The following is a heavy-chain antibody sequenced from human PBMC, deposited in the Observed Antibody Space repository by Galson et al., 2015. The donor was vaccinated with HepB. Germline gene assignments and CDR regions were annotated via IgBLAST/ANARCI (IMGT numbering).Heavy chain of an antibody. Sequence: SLRLSCATSGFTLGDFGLTWFRQAPGKGLEWVGSIRNKGYGGTPEYAASVKGRFTISRDDSKSIAYLQMSSLQTEDTAIYYCTRGLGAASHWGQGTLVTVSS. CDR2: IRNKGYGGTP. CDR1: GFTLGDFG. D-gene: IGHD1-26*01. J-gene: IGHJ4*02. CDR3: TRGLGAASH. V-gene: IGHV3-49*03.